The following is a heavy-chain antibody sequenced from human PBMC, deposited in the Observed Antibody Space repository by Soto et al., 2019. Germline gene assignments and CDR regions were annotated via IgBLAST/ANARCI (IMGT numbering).Heavy chain of an antibody. Sequence: EVQLVESGGALVQPGRSLRLSCAASGFTFHNYAMHWVRQAPGKGLEWVAGISWNSGNIDFGDSVKGRFTISRDNAKNSLYLQMNSLRPEDTAVYYCAKDPYDSSTGYNNWFDPWGQGTLVTVSS. D-gene: IGHD3-9*01. V-gene: IGHV3-9*01. CDR2: ISWNSGNI. CDR1: GFTFHNYA. CDR3: AKDPYDSSTGYNNWFDP. J-gene: IGHJ5*02.